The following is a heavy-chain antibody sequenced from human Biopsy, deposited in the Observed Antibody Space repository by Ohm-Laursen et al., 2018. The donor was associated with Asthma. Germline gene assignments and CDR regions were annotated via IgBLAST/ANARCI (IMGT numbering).Heavy chain of an antibody. J-gene: IGHJ3*02. CDR1: GFSFSNFA. V-gene: IGHV3-30*01. CDR2: ISKDASTQ. Sequence: SLRLSCAASGFSFSNFAIHWVRRAPGKGLEWVGVISKDASTQDYADSVKGRFTMARGNSKNTLDLQMNSLREEDTAVYYCVRDGTDDAFDIWGQGTVVSVSS. D-gene: IGHD1-1*01. CDR3: VRDGTDDAFDI.